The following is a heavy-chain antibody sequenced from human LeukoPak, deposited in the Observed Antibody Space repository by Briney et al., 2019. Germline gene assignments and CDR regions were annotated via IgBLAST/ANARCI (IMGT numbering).Heavy chain of an antibody. CDR3: ARDHRRDYGDSGEPDY. CDR1: GFTFSTYP. J-gene: IGHJ4*02. Sequence: PGGSLRLSCAASGFTFSTYPMHWVRQAPGKGLEYVAVISYEGSNKYYADSVKGRFTISRDNSKNTLYLQMNSLRAEDTAVYYCARDHRRDYGDSGEPDYWGQGTLVTVSS. D-gene: IGHD4-17*01. CDR2: ISYEGSNK. V-gene: IGHV3-30*04.